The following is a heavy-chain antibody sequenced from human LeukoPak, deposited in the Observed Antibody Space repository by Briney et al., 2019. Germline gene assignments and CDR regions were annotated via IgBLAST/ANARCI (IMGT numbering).Heavy chain of an antibody. J-gene: IGHJ5*02. D-gene: IGHD3-22*01. CDR1: KGSISSGGYY. V-gene: IGHV4-31*03. Sequence: SETLSLTCSVSKGSISSGGYYWSWIRQHPGKGLEWIGYIYYSGRTYSNPSLKSRVTISGDTSKNQFSLKLSSVTAADTAVYYCARGEGYYYDRSGYTNWFDPWGQGTLVTVSS. CDR2: IYYSGRT. CDR3: ARGEGYYYDRSGYTNWFDP.